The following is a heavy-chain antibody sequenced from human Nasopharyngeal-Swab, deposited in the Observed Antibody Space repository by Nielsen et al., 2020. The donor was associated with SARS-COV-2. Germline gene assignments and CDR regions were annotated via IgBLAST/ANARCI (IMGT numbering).Heavy chain of an antibody. J-gene: IGHJ4*02. V-gene: IGHV3-48*03. Sequence: GESLKISCAASGLIYNNHEMNWARQAPGKGLEWISYISNDGSIIKYADSVKGRFTISRDNAGNSLYLQMNSLRAEDTAVYYCAREKWELLSVWGDYWGQGTLVTVSS. CDR2: ISNDGSII. CDR3: AREKWELLSVWGDY. D-gene: IGHD1-26*01. CDR1: GLIYNNHE.